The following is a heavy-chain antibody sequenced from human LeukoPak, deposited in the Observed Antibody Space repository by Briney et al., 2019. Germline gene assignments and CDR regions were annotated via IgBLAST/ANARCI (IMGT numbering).Heavy chain of an antibody. V-gene: IGHV1-69*04. J-gene: IGHJ4*02. Sequence: GASVKVSCKASGGTFSSYAISWVRQAPGQGLEWMGRIIPILGIANYAQKFQGRVTITADKSTSTAYMELSSLRSEDTAVYYCARDVYGSGSSQPDYWGQGTLVTVSS. CDR2: IIPILGIA. D-gene: IGHD3-10*01. CDR1: GGTFSSYA. CDR3: ARDVYGSGSSQPDY.